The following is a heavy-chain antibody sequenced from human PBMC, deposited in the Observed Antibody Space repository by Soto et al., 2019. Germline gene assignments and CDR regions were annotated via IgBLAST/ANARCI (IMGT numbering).Heavy chain of an antibody. D-gene: IGHD6-19*01. J-gene: IGHJ6*02. Sequence: SVKVSCKASGGTFSSYAISWVRQAPGQGLEWMGGIIPIFGTANYAQKFQGRVTITADESTSTAYMELSSLRAEDTATYYCARYYRTGWARSYYYGMDVWGQGTTVTVSS. CDR1: GGTFSSYA. V-gene: IGHV1-69*13. CDR2: IIPIFGTA. CDR3: ARYYRTGWARSYYYGMDV.